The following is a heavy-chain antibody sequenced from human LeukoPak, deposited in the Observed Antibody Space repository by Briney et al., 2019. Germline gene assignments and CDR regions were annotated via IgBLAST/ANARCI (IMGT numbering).Heavy chain of an antibody. CDR3: AKVAAAIVILGWFDP. Sequence: PGGSLRLSCAASGFTFSSYWMSWVRQAPGKGLEWVANVKQDGSEKYYVDSVKGRFTISRDNAKNSLYLQMNSLRAEDTAVYYCAKVAAAIVILGWFDPWGQGTLVTVSS. CDR2: VKQDGSEK. D-gene: IGHD6-13*01. J-gene: IGHJ5*02. V-gene: IGHV3-7*03. CDR1: GFTFSSYW.